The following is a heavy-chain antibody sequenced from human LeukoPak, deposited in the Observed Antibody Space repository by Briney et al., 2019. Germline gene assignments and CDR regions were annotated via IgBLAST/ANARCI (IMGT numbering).Heavy chain of an antibody. CDR2: IYYSGST. J-gene: IGHJ4*02. CDR3: ARLDFWSGYYLDY. V-gene: IGHV4-39*01. D-gene: IGHD3-3*01. Sequence: SETLSLTCTVSGGSISSSSYYWGWIHQPPGKGLEWIGSIYYSGSTYYNPSLKSRVTISVDTSKNQFSLKLSSVTAADTAVYYCARLDFWSGYYLDYWGQGTLVTVSS. CDR1: GGSISSSSYY.